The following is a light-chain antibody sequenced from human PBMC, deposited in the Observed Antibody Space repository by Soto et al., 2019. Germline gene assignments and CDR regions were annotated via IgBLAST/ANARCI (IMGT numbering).Light chain of an antibody. V-gene: IGKV3-11*01. CDR1: QSINSH. CDR3: QQRSNWPLT. CDR2: DAS. Sequence: EIVLTQSPTTVSLSPGERATLSCRASQSINSHLAWYQQKPGQAPRLLMYDASNRATDIPARFSGSGSGTDFTLTISSLDPEDFAVYYCQQRSNWPLTFGGGTKVEIK. J-gene: IGKJ4*01.